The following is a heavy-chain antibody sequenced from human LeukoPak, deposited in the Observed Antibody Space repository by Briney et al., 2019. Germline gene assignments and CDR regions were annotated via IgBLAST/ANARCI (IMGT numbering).Heavy chain of an antibody. Sequence: PGGSLRLSCAASGFTFSSYSMNWVRQAPGKGLEWVSSISSSSYSIFYADSVKGRFTISRDNAKNSLYLQMNGLRAEDTAVYYCARAGCTSTSCYLFDYWGQGTLVTVSS. CDR2: ISSSSYSI. CDR3: ARAGCTSTSCYLFDY. V-gene: IGHV3-21*01. CDR1: GFTFSSYS. J-gene: IGHJ4*02. D-gene: IGHD2-2*01.